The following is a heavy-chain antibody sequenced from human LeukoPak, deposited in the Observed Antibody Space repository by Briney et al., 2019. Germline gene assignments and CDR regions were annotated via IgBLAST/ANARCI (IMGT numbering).Heavy chain of an antibody. CDR1: GYIFSYHA. Sequence: PGGSLRLSCAASGYIFSYHAVHWVRQAPGKGLEWVAQVWSGGNYKYYGDSVRGRFFISRDDSKNTAYLQMNSVRVEDTAVYYCARDDQDIGPYGFDYWGQGTLVTVSS. CDR3: ARDDQDIGPYGFDY. J-gene: IGHJ4*02. CDR2: VWSGGNYK. V-gene: IGHV3-33*01. D-gene: IGHD2-2*01.